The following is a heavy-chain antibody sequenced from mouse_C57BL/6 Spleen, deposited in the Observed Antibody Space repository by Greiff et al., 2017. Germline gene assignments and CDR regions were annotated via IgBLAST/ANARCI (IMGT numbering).Heavy chain of an antibody. Sequence: VQLQQSGPELVKPGASVKISCKASGYAFSSSWMNWVKQRPGKGLEWIGRIYPGDGDTNYNGKFKGKATLTADKSSSTAYMQLRSLTSEDSAVYFCAPLLRKDYYFDYWGQGTTLTVSS. J-gene: IGHJ2*01. V-gene: IGHV1-82*01. CDR2: IYPGDGDT. CDR3: APLLRKDYYFDY. D-gene: IGHD1-1*01. CDR1: GYAFSSSW.